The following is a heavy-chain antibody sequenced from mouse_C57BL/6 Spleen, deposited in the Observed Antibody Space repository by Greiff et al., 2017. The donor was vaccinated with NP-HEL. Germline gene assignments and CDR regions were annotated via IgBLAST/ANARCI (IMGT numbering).Heavy chain of an antibody. D-gene: IGHD2-4*01. Sequence: EVKVVESGGGLVKPGGSLKLSCAASGFTFSDYGMHWVRQAPEKGLEWVAYISSGSSTIYYADTVKGRFTISRDNAKNTLFLQMTSLRSEDTAMYYCAREDYDAFAYWGQGTLVTVSA. CDR2: ISSGSSTI. V-gene: IGHV5-17*01. CDR3: AREDYDAFAY. J-gene: IGHJ3*01. CDR1: GFTFSDYG.